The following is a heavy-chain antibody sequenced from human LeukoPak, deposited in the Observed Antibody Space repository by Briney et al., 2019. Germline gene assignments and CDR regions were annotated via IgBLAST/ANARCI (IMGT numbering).Heavy chain of an antibody. Sequence: ASVKVSCKASGYTFTSYDINWVRQATGQGLEWMGWMNPNSGKTGYAQKFQGRVTITADESTSTAYMELSSLRSEDTAVYYCARSPRPIVVAINDAFDIWGQGTMVTVSS. CDR2: MNPNSGKT. D-gene: IGHD3-22*01. V-gene: IGHV1-8*01. J-gene: IGHJ3*02. CDR1: GYTFTSYD. CDR3: ARSPRPIVVAINDAFDI.